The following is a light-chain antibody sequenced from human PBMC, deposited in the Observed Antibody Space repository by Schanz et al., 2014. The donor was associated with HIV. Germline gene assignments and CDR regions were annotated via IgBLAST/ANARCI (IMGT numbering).Light chain of an antibody. CDR3: QQYNTLSRT. Sequence: EIVMTQSPATLSVSPGERATLSCRASQSVSSNLAWYQQKPGQAPRLLLYGASSRATGIPDRFSGSGSGTEFTLTISSLQSEDFATYYCQQYNTLSRTFGPGTKVE. J-gene: IGKJ1*01. CDR2: GAS. V-gene: IGKV3D-15*01. CDR1: QSVSSN.